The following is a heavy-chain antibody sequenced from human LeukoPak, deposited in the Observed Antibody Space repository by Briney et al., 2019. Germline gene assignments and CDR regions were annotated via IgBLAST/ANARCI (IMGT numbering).Heavy chain of an antibody. CDR2: IRDKADSYTT. CDR1: GFTSFDHY. CDR3: ARGASSASPSYYHALDV. V-gene: IGHV3-72*01. Sequence: GGSLRLSCVASGFTSFDHYMYSVRQAPGKGLEWVARIRDKADSYTTEYGASTKGRYSISREDSKTSLYLQINSLKIEDTAVYFCARGASSASPSYYHALDVWGQGTTVTVSS. D-gene: IGHD2-2*01. J-gene: IGHJ6*02.